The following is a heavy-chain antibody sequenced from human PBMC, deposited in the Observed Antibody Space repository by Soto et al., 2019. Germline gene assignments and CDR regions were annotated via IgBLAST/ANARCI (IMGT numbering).Heavy chain of an antibody. CDR3: ARDPRGGYGDYWFDP. J-gene: IGHJ5*02. Sequence: QVQLVQSGAEVKKPGSSVKVSCKASGGTFSSYTISWVRQAPGQGLEWMGRIIPILGIANYAQKFQGRVTINADKSTSTAYMELSSLRSEDTAVYYCARDPRGGYGDYWFDPWGQGTLVTVSS. CDR1: GGTFSSYT. D-gene: IGHD4-17*01. V-gene: IGHV1-69*08. CDR2: IIPILGIA.